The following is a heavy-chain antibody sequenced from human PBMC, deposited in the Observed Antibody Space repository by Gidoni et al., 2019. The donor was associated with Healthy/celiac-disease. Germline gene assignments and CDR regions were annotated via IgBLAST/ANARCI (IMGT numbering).Heavy chain of an antibody. J-gene: IGHJ6*02. V-gene: IGHV3-21*01. CDR2: ISSSSSYI. Sequence: EVQLVESGGGLVKPGGSLRLSCAASGFPFSSYSMNWVRQAPGKGLEWVSSISSSSSYIYYADSVKGRFTISRDNAKNSLYLQMNSLRAEDTAVYYCARDPFKVPAAYYYGMDVWGQGTTVTVSS. CDR3: ARDPFKVPAAYYYGMDV. D-gene: IGHD2-2*01. CDR1: GFPFSSYS.